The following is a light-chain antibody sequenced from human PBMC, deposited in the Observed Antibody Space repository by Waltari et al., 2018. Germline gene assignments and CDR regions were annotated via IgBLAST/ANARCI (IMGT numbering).Light chain of an antibody. CDR2: QDN. V-gene: IGLV3-1*01. J-gene: IGLJ2*01. CDR1: KLGDNY. Sequence: SYELTQPPSMSVSPGQTASITCSGHKLGDNYVSWYQQKPGQSPLLVIYQDNKRPSGIPERFSGSNSANTATLTISGTQAMDEADYYCQAWDIDIVVFGGGTKLTVL. CDR3: QAWDIDIVV.